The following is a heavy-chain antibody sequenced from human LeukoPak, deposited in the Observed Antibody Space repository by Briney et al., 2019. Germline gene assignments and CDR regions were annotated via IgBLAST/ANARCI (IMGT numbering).Heavy chain of an antibody. J-gene: IGHJ6*03. CDR3: TRGSVSGVGYYYYYMDV. CDR1: GYTFTSYY. CDR2: INPSGGST. Sequence: ASVKVSCKASGYTFTSYYMHWVRHAPGQGLEWMGIINPSGGSTSYAQKFQGRVTMTRDTSTPTIYMNLSSMRSEHTAGYYCTRGSVSGVGYYYYYMDVWGKGTTVTVSS. D-gene: IGHD2-8*01. V-gene: IGHV1-46*01.